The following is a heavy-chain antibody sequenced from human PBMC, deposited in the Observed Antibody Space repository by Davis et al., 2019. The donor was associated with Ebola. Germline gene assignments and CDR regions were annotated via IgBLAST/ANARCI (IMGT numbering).Heavy chain of an antibody. J-gene: IGHJ5*02. D-gene: IGHD2-15*01. Sequence: ASVKVSCKASGFILTNYAIHWVRQAPGQRLEWMGWISAYNGNTNYAQKLQGRVTMTTDTSTSTAYMELRSLRSDDTAVYYCARVVGYCSGGSCYFRGGWFDPWGQGTLVTVSS. CDR1: GFILTNYA. CDR2: ISAYNGNT. CDR3: ARVVGYCSGGSCYFRGGWFDP. V-gene: IGHV1-18*01.